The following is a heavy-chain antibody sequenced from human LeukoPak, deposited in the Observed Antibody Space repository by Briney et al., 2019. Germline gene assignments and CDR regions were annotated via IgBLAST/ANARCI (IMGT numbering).Heavy chain of an antibody. V-gene: IGHV1-2*02. CDR3: ARASAYSYGPGDFDY. CDR2: INPNSGGT. CDR1: GYTFTGYY. J-gene: IGHJ4*02. D-gene: IGHD5-18*01. Sequence: ASVKVSCKASGYTFTGYYMHWVRQAPGQGLEWMGWINPNSGGTNYAQKFQGRVTITRNTSISTAYMELSRLRSDDTAVYYCARASAYSYGPGDFDYWGQGTLVTVSS.